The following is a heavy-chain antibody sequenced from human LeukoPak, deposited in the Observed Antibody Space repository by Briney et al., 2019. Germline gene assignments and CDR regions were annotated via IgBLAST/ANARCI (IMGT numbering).Heavy chain of an antibody. CDR1: GGSIGSYY. CDR2: IYYSGST. CDR3: ASYVRAGVPAANFDY. J-gene: IGHJ4*02. Sequence: PSETLSLTCTVSGGSIGSYYWSWIRQPPGKGLEWIGYIYYSGSTYYNPSLKSRVTISVDTSKNQFSLKLSSVTAADTAVYYCASYVRAGVPAANFDYWGQGTLVTVSS. V-gene: IGHV4-30-4*01. D-gene: IGHD2-2*01.